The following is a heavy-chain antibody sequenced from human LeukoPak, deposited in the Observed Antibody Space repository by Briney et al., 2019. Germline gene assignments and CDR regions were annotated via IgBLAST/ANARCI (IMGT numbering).Heavy chain of an antibody. J-gene: IGHJ4*02. Sequence: PGGSLRLSCAASGFTFSSYAMSWVSQAPGKGLEWVSYISSSGSTIYYADSVKGRFTISRDNAKNSLYLQMNSLRAEDTAVYYCARVPDYGDYYFDYWGQGTLVTVSS. CDR1: GFTFSSYA. D-gene: IGHD4-17*01. V-gene: IGHV3-48*03. CDR3: ARVPDYGDYYFDY. CDR2: ISSSGSTI.